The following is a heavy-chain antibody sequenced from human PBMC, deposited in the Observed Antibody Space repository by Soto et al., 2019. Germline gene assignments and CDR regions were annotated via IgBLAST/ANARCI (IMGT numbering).Heavy chain of an antibody. D-gene: IGHD4-4*01. CDR2: IYHSGST. CDR3: ASLGSTVATFDY. Sequence: PSETLSLTCAVSGGSISSSNWWSWVRQPPGKGQEWIGEIYHSGSTNYNPSLKSRVTISVDKSKNQFSLKLSSVTAADTAVYYCASLGSTVATFDYWGQGSLVPVSS. J-gene: IGHJ4*01. CDR1: GGSISSSNW. V-gene: IGHV4-4*02.